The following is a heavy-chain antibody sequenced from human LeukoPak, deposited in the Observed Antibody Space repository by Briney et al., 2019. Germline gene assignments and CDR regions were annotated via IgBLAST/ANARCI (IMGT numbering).Heavy chain of an antibody. D-gene: IGHD6-13*01. CDR3: ARDDRAAAGTDY. Sequence: GGSLRLSCAASGFTVSSNYMSWVRQAPGKGLEWVSVIYSGGSAYYADSVKGRFTISRDNSKCTLYLQMNNLRAEDTAVYYCARDDRAAAGTDYWGQGTLVTVSS. V-gene: IGHV3-53*01. CDR1: GFTVSSNY. J-gene: IGHJ4*02. CDR2: IYSGGSA.